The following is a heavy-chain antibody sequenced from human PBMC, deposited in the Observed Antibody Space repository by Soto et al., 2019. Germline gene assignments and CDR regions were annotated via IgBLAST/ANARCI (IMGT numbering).Heavy chain of an antibody. V-gene: IGHV4-39*01. CDR1: GGSISSSSYY. Sequence: PSETLSLTCTVSGGSISSSSYYWGWIRQPPGKGLEWIGSIYYSGSTYYNPSLKSRVTISVDTSKNQFSLELSSVTAADTAVYYCARLNDYGDYIDYWGQGTLVTVSS. CDR3: ARLNDYGDYIDY. J-gene: IGHJ4*02. CDR2: IYYSGST. D-gene: IGHD4-17*01.